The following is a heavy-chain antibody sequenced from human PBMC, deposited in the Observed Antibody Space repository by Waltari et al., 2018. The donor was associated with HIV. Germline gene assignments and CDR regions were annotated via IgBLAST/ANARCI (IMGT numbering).Heavy chain of an antibody. CDR1: GFSFSTYG. Sequence: QVQLVESGGGVVQPGRSLRLSCAASGFSFSTYGMHWVRQAPGKGREGWAVISYDGSNKYYADSVKGRFTISRDNSKNTLYLQMNSLRAEDTSVYYCAKDKGGVTYIFDYWGQGTLVTVSS. CDR3: AKDKGGVTYIFDY. J-gene: IGHJ4*02. V-gene: IGHV3-30*18. CDR2: ISYDGSNK. D-gene: IGHD1-1*01.